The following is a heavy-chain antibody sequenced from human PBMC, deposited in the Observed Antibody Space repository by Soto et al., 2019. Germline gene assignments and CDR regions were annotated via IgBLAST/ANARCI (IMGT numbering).Heavy chain of an antibody. CDR2: IYYSGRS. D-gene: IGHD4-17*01. V-gene: IGHV4-39*01. Sequence: SLTCTVSGGSINIYTHYWGWIRQPPGKGLEWIGGIYYSGRSYYNPSLKSRVTMSVDTSKNQFSLTLNSVTAADAAVYYCARQRTTVVTQAYFDHWGQGTLVTVSS. CDR1: GGSINIYTHY. CDR3: ARQRTTVVTQAYFDH. J-gene: IGHJ4*02.